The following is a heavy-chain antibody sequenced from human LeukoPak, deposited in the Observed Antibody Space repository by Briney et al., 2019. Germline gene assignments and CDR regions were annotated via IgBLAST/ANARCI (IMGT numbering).Heavy chain of an antibody. CDR3: AREYSSSWYGFDP. CDR1: GYTFTSYY. V-gene: IGHV1-69*13. D-gene: IGHD6-13*01. Sequence: ASVKVSCKASGYTFTSYYMHWVRQAPGQGLEWMGGIIPIFGTANYAQKFQGRVTITADESTSTAYMELSSLRSEDTAVYYCAREYSSSWYGFDPWGQGTLVTVSS. J-gene: IGHJ5*02. CDR2: IIPIFGTA.